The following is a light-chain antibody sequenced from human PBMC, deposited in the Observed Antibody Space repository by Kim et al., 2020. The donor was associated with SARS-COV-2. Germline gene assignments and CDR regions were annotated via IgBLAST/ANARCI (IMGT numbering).Light chain of an antibody. CDR3: SLSTSINTWV. J-gene: IGLJ3*02. CDR2: DVN. Sequence: QSALTQPASVSGSPGQSITISCTGTSSDVGDYNSVSWYQQHPGKAPKLMIYDVNNRPSGISNRFSGSKSGNTASLTISGLQAEDEADYYCSLSTSINTWVFGGGTQLTVL. V-gene: IGLV2-14*03. CDR1: SSDVGDYNS.